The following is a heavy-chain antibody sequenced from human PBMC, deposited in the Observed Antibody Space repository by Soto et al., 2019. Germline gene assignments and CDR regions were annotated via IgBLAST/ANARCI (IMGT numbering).Heavy chain of an antibody. D-gene: IGHD6-13*01. CDR1: GYTFTSYG. CDR2: ISAYNGNT. Sequence: AASVKVSCKASGYTFTSYGISWVRQAPGQGLEWMGWISAYNGNTNYAQKLQGRVTMTTDTSTSTAYMELRSLRSDDTAVYYCARDRGIAAADKDYYYYGMDVWGQGTTVTVSS. V-gene: IGHV1-18*01. J-gene: IGHJ6*02. CDR3: ARDRGIAAADKDYYYYGMDV.